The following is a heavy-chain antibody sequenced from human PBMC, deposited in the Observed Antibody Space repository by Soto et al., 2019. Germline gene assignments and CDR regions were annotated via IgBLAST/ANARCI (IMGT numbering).Heavy chain of an antibody. CDR3: AREEDTAIYYYYYGMDV. D-gene: IGHD5-18*01. J-gene: IGHJ6*02. CDR2: ISYDGSNK. CDR1: GFTFSSYA. Sequence: GGSLRLSCTASGFTFSSYAMHWVRQAPGKGLEWVAVISYDGSNKYYADSVKGRFTISRDNSKNTLYLQMNSLRAEDTAVYYCAREEDTAIYYYYYGMDVWGQGTTVTVSS. V-gene: IGHV3-30-3*01.